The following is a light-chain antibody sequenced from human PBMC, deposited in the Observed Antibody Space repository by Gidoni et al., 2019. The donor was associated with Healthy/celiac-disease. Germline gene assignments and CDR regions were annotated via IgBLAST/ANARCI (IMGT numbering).Light chain of an antibody. CDR2: AAS. V-gene: IGKV1-NL1*01. Sequence: DIQKTPSPSSLSASVGDRVTITCRASQGISNCLAWYQQKPGKAPKLLLYAASRLESGVPSRFSGSGSGTDYTLTISSLQPEDFATYYCQQYYSTPYTFGQGTKLEIK. CDR1: QGISNC. J-gene: IGKJ2*01. CDR3: QQYYSTPYT.